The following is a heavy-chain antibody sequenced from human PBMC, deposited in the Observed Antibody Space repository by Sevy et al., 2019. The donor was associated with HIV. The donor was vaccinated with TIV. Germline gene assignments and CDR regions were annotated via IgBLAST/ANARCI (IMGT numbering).Heavy chain of an antibody. CDR2: FDPEYGET. J-gene: IGHJ5*02. D-gene: IGHD2-15*01. V-gene: IGHV1-24*01. CDR3: TTVGLRYCSGASCYQGDWFDP. Sequence: ASVKVSCKVSGYTLTKLSMHWVRQAPGKGLEWMGDFDPEYGETIYAQRFQGIVTMTEDTSTNTAYMQLTSLTFEDTXXYYCTTVGLRYCSGASCYQGDWFDPWGQGTLVTVSS. CDR1: GYTLTKLS.